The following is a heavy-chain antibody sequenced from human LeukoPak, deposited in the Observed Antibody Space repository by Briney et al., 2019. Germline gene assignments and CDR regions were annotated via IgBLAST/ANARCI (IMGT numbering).Heavy chain of an antibody. CDR1: GYTFTGYY. CDR2: INPDSGGT. Sequence: GASLKVSCKASGYTFTGYYMHWVRQAPGQGLEWMGWINPDSGGTNYAQKSQGRVTMTRDTSISTAYMELSRLRSDDTAVYYCAIQPYSSSSYFDYWGQGTLVTVSS. D-gene: IGHD6-6*01. J-gene: IGHJ4*02. V-gene: IGHV1-2*02. CDR3: AIQPYSSSSYFDY.